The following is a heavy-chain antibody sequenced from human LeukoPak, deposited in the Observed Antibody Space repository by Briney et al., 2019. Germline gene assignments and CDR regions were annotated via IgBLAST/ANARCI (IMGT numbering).Heavy chain of an antibody. J-gene: IGHJ4*02. CDR1: GFTVSSNY. CDR3: AKGLSSSLTYFDY. CDR2: IYSGGST. D-gene: IGHD6-13*01. Sequence: GGSLRLSCAASGFTVSSNYMSWVRQAPGKGLEWVSVIYSGGSTYYADSVKGRFTISRDNSKNTLYLQMNSLRAEDTAVYYCAKGLSSSLTYFDYWGQGTLVTVSS. V-gene: IGHV3-53*01.